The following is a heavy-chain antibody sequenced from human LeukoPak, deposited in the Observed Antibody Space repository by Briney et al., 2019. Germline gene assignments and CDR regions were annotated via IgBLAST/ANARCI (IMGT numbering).Heavy chain of an antibody. V-gene: IGHV3-15*01. CDR2: IKSKTDGGTT. Sequence: ETLSLTCTVSGGTISSYYWSWVRQAPGKGLEWVGRIKSKTDGGTTDYAAPVKGRFTISRDDSKNTLYLQMNSLKTEDTAVYYCTTGGTGEPYYYYGMDVWGQGTTVTVSS. CDR1: GGTISSYY. CDR3: TTGGTGEPYYYYGMDV. D-gene: IGHD3-10*01. J-gene: IGHJ6*02.